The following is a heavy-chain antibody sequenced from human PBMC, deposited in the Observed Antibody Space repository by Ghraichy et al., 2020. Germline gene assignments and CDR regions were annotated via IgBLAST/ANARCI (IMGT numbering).Heavy chain of an antibody. CDR2: IYSGGST. V-gene: IGHV3-53*01. J-gene: IGHJ3*02. Sequence: GESLNISCAASGFTVSSNYMSWVRQAPGKGLEWVSVIYSGGSTYYADSVKGRFTISRDNSKNTLYLQMNSLRAEDTAVYYCARVRLPYYDSSGYRHDHDAFDIWGQGTMVTVSS. CDR3: ARVRLPYYDSSGYRHDHDAFDI. CDR1: GFTVSSNY. D-gene: IGHD3-22*01.